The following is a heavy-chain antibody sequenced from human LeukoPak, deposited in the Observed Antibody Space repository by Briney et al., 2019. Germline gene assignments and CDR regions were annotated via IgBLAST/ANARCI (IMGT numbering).Heavy chain of an antibody. CDR3: ARGAHSSGYYYGGSDAFDI. CDR2: IYHSGST. CDR1: GGSISSGGYY. V-gene: IGHV4-30-2*01. Sequence: SETLSLTCTVSGGSISSGGYYWSWIRQPPGKGLEWIGYIYHSGSTYYNPSLKSRVTISVDRSKNQFSLKLSSVTAVDTAVYYCARGAHSSGYYYGGSDAFDIWGQGTMVTVPS. J-gene: IGHJ3*02. D-gene: IGHD3-22*01.